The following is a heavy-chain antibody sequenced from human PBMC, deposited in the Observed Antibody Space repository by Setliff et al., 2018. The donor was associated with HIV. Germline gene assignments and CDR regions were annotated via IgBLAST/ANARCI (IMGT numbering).Heavy chain of an antibody. D-gene: IGHD2-15*01. V-gene: IGHV1-69*13. J-gene: IGHJ3*02. CDR1: GGTFSSYA. CDR2: IIPIFGTA. CDR3: ARDLSHAVVVSASAFHI. Sequence: GASVKVSCKASGGTFSSYAISWVRQAPGQGLEWVGGIIPIFGTANYAQKFQGRVTVTADESTSTAYMELSSLRSEDTAVYYCARDLSHAVVVSASAFHIWGQGTMVT.